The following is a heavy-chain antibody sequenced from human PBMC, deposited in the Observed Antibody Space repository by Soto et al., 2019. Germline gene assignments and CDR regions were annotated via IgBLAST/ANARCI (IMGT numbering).Heavy chain of an antibody. D-gene: IGHD3-22*01. J-gene: IGHJ6*02. CDR2: IIPVFGTP. CDR3: ARGDATKIVVTTYYAMDV. V-gene: IGHV1-69*12. CDR1: GGSLSNYG. Sequence: QVQLVQSGAEVKKPGSSVKVSCKASGGSLSNYGISWVRQAPGQGLERMGAIIPVFGTPNYAQKFQDRVTLTAAESTTTVYMEVRSLTSEDTAVYYCARGDATKIVVTTYYAMDVWGQGTTVTVSS.